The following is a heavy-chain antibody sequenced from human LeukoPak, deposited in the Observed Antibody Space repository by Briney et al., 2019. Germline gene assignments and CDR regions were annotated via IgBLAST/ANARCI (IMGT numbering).Heavy chain of an antibody. CDR1: GYTFTSYD. V-gene: IGHV1-8*03. J-gene: IGHJ4*02. D-gene: IGHD2-21*01. CDR2: MNPNSGNT. CDR3: ARDLSGDFGDQYYFDY. Sequence: GASVKVSCKASGYTFTSYDINWVRQATGQGLEWMGWMNPNSGNTGYARKFQGRVTITRNTSISTAYMELSSLRSDDTAVYYCARDLSGDFGDQYYFDYWGQGTQVTVSS.